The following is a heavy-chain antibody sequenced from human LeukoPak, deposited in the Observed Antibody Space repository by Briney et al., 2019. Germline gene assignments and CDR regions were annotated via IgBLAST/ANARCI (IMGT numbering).Heavy chain of an antibody. CDR3: AKDKNDYGGNSVDAFDI. D-gene: IGHD4-23*01. CDR2: ISWNSGSI. Sequence: GGSLRLSCAASGFTFDDYAMHWVRQAPGKGLEWVSGISWNSGSIGYADSVKGRFTISRDNAKNSLYLQMNSLRAEDTALYYCAKDKNDYGGNSVDAFDIWGQGTMVTVSS. V-gene: IGHV3-9*01. CDR1: GFTFDDYA. J-gene: IGHJ3*02.